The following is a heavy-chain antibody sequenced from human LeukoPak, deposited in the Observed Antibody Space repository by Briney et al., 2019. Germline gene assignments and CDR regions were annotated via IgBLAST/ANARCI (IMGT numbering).Heavy chain of an antibody. CDR1: GFTFSSYA. V-gene: IGHV3-30-3*01. D-gene: IGHD5-24*01. J-gene: IGHJ4*02. CDR3: ARSWHYNYIGFDH. CDR2: ISYDGSNK. Sequence: GGSLRLSCAASGFTFSSYAMHWVRQAPGKGLEWVAVISYDGSNKYYADSVKGRFTISRDNSKNTLYLQMNSLRAEDTAVYYCARSWHYNYIGFDHWGQGTLVTVSS.